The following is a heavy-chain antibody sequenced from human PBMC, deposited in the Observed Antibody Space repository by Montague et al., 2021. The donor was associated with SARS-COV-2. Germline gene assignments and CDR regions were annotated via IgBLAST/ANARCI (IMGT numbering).Heavy chain of an antibody. J-gene: IGHJ3*02. Sequence: SETRSLTCTASGGSIGAYYWSWIRQPPGKGLEWIGYIDNSGSTNHNPSLESRVTMSVDTSKNQFSLKLNSVTAADTAVYYCARHGVKEAFDIWGRGTMVTVSS. CDR1: GGSIGAYY. CDR2: IDNSGST. V-gene: IGHV4-59*01. D-gene: IGHD4-17*01. CDR3: ARHGVKEAFDI.